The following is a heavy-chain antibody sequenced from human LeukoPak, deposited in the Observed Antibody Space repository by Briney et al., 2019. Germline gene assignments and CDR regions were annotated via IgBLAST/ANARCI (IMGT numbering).Heavy chain of an antibody. V-gene: IGHV3-30-3*01. CDR3: ARDGRATGSFDY. D-gene: IGHD3-10*01. J-gene: IGHJ4*02. CDR1: GFTFNTYS. CDR2: ISSDENNK. Sequence: GGSLRLSCAASGFTFNTYSMHWVRQTPGKGLEWVAVISSDENNKYYPDSVKGRFTISRDNSQNTLYLQMNSLGGEDTAVYYCARDGRATGSFDYWGQGTLVTVSS.